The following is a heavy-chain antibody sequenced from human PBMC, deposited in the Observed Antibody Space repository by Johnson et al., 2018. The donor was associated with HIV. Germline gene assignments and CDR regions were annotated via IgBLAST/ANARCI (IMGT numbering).Heavy chain of an antibody. CDR2: IYSGGRT. V-gene: IGHV3-66*02. J-gene: IGHJ3*02. CDR3: ASVHGIAVVDAFDI. CDR1: GFTVSSNY. D-gene: IGHD6-19*01. Sequence: MLLVESGGGVVQPGGSLRLSCAASGFTVSSNYMSWVRQAPGTGLEWVSVIYSGGRTYYADSVKGRIPISRDNSKNTLYLQMNSLRAEDTAVYYCASVHGIAVVDAFDIWGQGTMVTVSS.